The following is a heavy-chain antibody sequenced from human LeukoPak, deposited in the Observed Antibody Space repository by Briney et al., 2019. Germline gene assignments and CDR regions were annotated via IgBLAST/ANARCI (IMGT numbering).Heavy chain of an antibody. CDR3: AKTMTTVVTTPSDFDY. CDR2: ISYGGSNK. V-gene: IGHV3-30*18. J-gene: IGHJ4*02. Sequence: GGSLRLSCAASGFTFSNFAMHWVRQAPGKGLEWVAVISYGGSNKYYADSVKGRFTISRDNSKNTLYLQMNSLRAEDTAVYYCAKTMTTVVTTPSDFDYWGQGTLVTVSS. D-gene: IGHD4-23*01. CDR1: GFTFSNFA.